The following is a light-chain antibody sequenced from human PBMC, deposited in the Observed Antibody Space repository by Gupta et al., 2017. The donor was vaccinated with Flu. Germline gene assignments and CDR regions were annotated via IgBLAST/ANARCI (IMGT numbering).Light chain of an antibody. J-gene: IGLJ3*02. CDR1: NIGREN. Sequence: SYVLTQPPSVSVAPGQTARITCGGNNIGRENVNWYQKKAGQAPVLVVCDDSARPSGIPDRFSGSNSGNTATLTISIVEAGDEADYYCQVWDTNNDQWVFGGGTMLTVL. CDR2: DDS. V-gene: IGLV3-21*02. CDR3: QVWDTNNDQWV.